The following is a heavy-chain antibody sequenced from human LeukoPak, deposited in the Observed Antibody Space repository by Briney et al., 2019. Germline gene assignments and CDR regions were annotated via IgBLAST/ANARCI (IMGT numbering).Heavy chain of an antibody. CDR1: GGTFSSYA. J-gene: IGHJ5*02. Sequence: GSSVKVSCKASGGTFSSYAISWVRQAPGQGLEWMGGIIPILGIANYAQKFQGRVTITADKSTSTAYMELSSLRSEDTAVYYCAADYGSGSYEGLPWFDPWGQGTLVTVSS. CDR3: AADYGSGSYEGLPWFDP. CDR2: IIPILGIA. D-gene: IGHD3-10*01. V-gene: IGHV1-69*04.